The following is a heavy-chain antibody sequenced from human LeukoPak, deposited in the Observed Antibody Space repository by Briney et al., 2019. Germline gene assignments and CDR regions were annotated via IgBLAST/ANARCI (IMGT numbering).Heavy chain of an antibody. D-gene: IGHD5-24*01. CDR2: INHSGST. CDR3: AREREMATIGSYFDY. V-gene: IGHV4-34*01. J-gene: IGHJ4*02. CDR1: GGSFSGYY. Sequence: SETLSLTCAVYGGSFSGYYWSWIRQPPGKGLEWIGEINHSGSTNYNPSLKSRVTMSVDTSKNQFSLKLSSVTAADTAVYYCAREREMATIGSYFDYWGQGTLVTVSS.